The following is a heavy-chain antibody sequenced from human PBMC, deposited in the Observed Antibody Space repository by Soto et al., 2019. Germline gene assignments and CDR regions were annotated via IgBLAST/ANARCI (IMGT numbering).Heavy chain of an antibody. CDR1: GFTFSTHA. D-gene: IGHD1-20*01. CDR3: ARDQPGITTTGGGRIDH. Sequence: QVQLVGSGGGVVQPGRSLRLSCAASGFTFSTHAMHWVRQAPGKGLECVAIVSFDGSNKYYADSVKGGFTISRDNSKNTLYLQMSGLTPEDTAVYYCARDQPGITTTGGGRIDHWGQGTLVTVSS. V-gene: IGHV3-30*19. CDR2: VSFDGSNK. J-gene: IGHJ4*02.